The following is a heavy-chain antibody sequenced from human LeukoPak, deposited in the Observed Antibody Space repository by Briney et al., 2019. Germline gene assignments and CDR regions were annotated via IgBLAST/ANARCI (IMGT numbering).Heavy chain of an antibody. V-gene: IGHV3-7*01. CDR1: GFTFSGW. J-gene: IGHJ4*02. Sequence: GGSLRLSCAASGFTFSGWMSWFRQAPGKGLEWVANIKQDATAKYYVDSVKGRFTISRDNAKNSLYLDMNRLRAEDTAVYYCARLVWGTDRYFDLWGQGTLVTVSS. CDR3: ARLVWGTDRYFDL. CDR2: IKQDATAK. D-gene: IGHD3-16*01.